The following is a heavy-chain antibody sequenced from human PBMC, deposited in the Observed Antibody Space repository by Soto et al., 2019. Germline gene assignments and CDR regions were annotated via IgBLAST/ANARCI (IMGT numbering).Heavy chain of an antibody. CDR2: ISYDGSNK. Sequence: QVQLVESGGGVVQPGRSLRLSCAASGFTFSSYAMQWVRQAPGKGLEWVAVISYDGSNKYYADSVKGRFTISRDNSKNTLYLQMNSLRAEDTAVYYCARPDYGSGSYPDYWGQGTLVTVS. CDR3: ARPDYGSGSYPDY. J-gene: IGHJ4*02. CDR1: GFTFSSYA. D-gene: IGHD3-10*01. V-gene: IGHV3-30-3*01.